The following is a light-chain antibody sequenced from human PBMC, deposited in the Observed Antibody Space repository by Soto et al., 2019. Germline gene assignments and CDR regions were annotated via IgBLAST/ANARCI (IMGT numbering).Light chain of an antibody. CDR3: QRWSSSSDYYV. CDR2: DDS. V-gene: IGLV3-21*02. CDR1: NIGSES. J-gene: IGLJ1*01. Sequence: SYELTQPPSVTVAPGQTATITCGGDNIGSESVHWYQQKPGQAPVLVVYDDSDRPSGIPERFSGSNSGNTATLTISRAEAGDEANYYCQRWSSSSDYYVFGPGHKVSVL.